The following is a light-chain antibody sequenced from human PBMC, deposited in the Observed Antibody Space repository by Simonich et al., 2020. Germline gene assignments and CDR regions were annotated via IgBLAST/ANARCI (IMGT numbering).Light chain of an antibody. Sequence: QSALTQPASVSGSPGQSITISCTGTSSDVGGYNYCSWYQQHPGKAPNLMIYEVSKRPSGVPDRFSGSKSGNTASLTVSGLQAEDEADYYCSSYAGSNNYCVFGGGTKLTVL. CDR1: SSDVGGYNY. V-gene: IGLV2-8*01. CDR3: SSYAGSNNYCV. J-gene: IGLJ3*02. CDR2: EVS.